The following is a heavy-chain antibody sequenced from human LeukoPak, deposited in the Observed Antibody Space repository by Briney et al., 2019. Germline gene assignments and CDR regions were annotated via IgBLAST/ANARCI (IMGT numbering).Heavy chain of an antibody. CDR3: AIFYYDSSGYYFDY. CDR1: GGSISSGSYY. D-gene: IGHD3-22*01. V-gene: IGHV4-61*02. CDR2: IYTSGST. Sequence: SQTLSLTCTVSGGSISSGSYYWSWIRQPAGKGLEWIGRIYTSGSTNYNPSLKSRVTISVDTSKNQFSLKLSSVTAADTAVYYCAIFYYDSSGYYFDYWGQGTWSPSPQ. J-gene: IGHJ4*02.